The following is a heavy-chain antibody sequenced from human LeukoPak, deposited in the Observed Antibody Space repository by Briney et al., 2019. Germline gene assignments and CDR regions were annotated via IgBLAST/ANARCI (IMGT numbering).Heavy chain of an antibody. Sequence: GGSLSLSCAASGFTFSSYWMSWVRQAPGKGLEWVANIKQDGSEKYYVDSVKGRFTISRDNAKNSLYLQMYSLRAEDTAVYYCARDPSKYSSSWSLTYYFDYWGQGTLVTVSS. D-gene: IGHD6-13*01. CDR2: IKQDGSEK. V-gene: IGHV3-7*01. CDR3: ARDPSKYSSSWSLTYYFDY. J-gene: IGHJ4*02. CDR1: GFTFSSYW.